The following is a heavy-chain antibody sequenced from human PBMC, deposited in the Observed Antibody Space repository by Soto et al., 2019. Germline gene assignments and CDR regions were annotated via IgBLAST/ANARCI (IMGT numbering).Heavy chain of an antibody. CDR1: GYTFTSYD. CDR2: MNHNSGNT. V-gene: IGHV1-8*01. CDR3: ARGTCYSNYNWFDP. Sequence: ASVKVSCKASGYTFTSYDINWVRQATGQGLEWMGGMNHNSGNTGYAQKFQGRVTMTRNTSISTAYMELSSLRSEDTAVYYCARGTCYSNYNWFDPWGQGTLVTVSS. J-gene: IGHJ5*02. D-gene: IGHD4-4*01.